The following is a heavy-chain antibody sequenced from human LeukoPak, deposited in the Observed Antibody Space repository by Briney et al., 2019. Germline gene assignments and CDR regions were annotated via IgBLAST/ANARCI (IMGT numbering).Heavy chain of an antibody. CDR3: AREGGSYTEYFQH. J-gene: IGHJ1*01. V-gene: IGHV1-2*06. CDR1: GYTFTGYY. Sequence: GASVKVSCKASGYTFTGYYMHWVRQAPGQGLEWMGRINPNSGGTNYAQKFQGRVTMTRDTSISTAYMELSRLRSDDTAVYYCAREGGSYTEYFQHWGQGTLATVSS. D-gene: IGHD1-26*01. CDR2: INPNSGGT.